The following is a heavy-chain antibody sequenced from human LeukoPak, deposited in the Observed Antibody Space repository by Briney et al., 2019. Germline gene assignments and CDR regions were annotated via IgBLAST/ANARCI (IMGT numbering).Heavy chain of an antibody. D-gene: IGHD2-21*02. V-gene: IGHV1-24*01. Sequence: RASVKVSCKVSGYTLTELSMHWVRQAPGKGLEWMGGFDPEDGETIYAQKFQGRVTMTEDTSTDTAYMELSSLRSEDTAVYYCATGQAYCGGDCYFDYWGQGTLVTVPS. J-gene: IGHJ4*02. CDR1: GYTLTELS. CDR3: ATGQAYCGGDCYFDY. CDR2: FDPEDGET.